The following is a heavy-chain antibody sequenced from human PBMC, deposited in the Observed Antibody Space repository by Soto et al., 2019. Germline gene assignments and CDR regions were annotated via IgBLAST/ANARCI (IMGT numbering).Heavy chain of an antibody. D-gene: IGHD1-26*01. V-gene: IGHV1-18*01. CDR2: IRAFSGRK. CDR3: ARTSSTANVEG. J-gene: IGHJ4*02. Sequence: QVQLVQSGAEVKKPGASVKVSCKTSGFNFFNYGYTWVRQAPGQGLEWVGCIRAFSGRKDYAPKFQGRVFLTADTSTSTAYMELGSLTSDDTAVYYCARTSSTANVEGWGQGTLVTVSS. CDR1: GFNFFNYG.